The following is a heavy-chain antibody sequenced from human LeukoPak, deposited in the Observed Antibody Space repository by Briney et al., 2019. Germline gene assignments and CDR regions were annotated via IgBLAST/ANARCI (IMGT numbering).Heavy chain of an antibody. D-gene: IGHD6-6*01. CDR2: IYHSGST. CDR1: GGSISSYY. J-gene: IGHJ6*03. Sequence: PSETLSLTCTVSGGSISSYYWGWIRQPPGKGLEWIGSIYHSGSTYYNPSLKSRVTISVDTSKNQFSLKLSSVTAADTAVYYCARDRVGSSSYYYYYYMDVWGKGTTVTISS. CDR3: ARDRVGSSSYYYYYYMDV. V-gene: IGHV4-38-2*02.